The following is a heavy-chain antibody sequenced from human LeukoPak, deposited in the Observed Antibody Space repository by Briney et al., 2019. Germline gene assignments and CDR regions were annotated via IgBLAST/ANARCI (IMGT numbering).Heavy chain of an antibody. CDR1: GGSINNYY. D-gene: IGHD1-26*01. Sequence: SETLSLTCNVSGGSINNYYWSWIRQPPGKGLEWLGYVYYSGNTNYNPSLKSRVTISVDTSKSQFSPKLTSVTAADTAVYYCARRGVGATTWDAFDIWGQGTLVTVSS. CDR3: ARRGVGATTWDAFDI. J-gene: IGHJ3*02. CDR2: VYYSGNT. V-gene: IGHV4-59*08.